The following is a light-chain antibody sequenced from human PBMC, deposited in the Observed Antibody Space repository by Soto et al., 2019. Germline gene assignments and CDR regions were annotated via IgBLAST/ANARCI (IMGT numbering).Light chain of an antibody. CDR3: QQDYNCPRAT. CDR2: RTS. CDR1: QSISSN. V-gene: IGKV3-15*01. J-gene: IGKJ4*01. Sequence: EIVMTQSPATLSVSPGERATLSCRASQSISSNLASYQQKPGQAPRLLMFRTSSKATGFPARFSVRGSGTESNPAISSLQSEDGGVYYCQQDYNCPRATFGGGTKVEIK.